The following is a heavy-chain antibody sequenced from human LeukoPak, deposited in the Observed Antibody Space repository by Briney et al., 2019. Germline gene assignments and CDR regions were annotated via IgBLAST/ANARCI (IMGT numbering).Heavy chain of an antibody. CDR1: GGPFSSYA. D-gene: IGHD2-8*01. Sequence: ASVKVSCKASGGPFSSYAISWVRQAPGQGLEWMGGLIPIFGTANYAQKFQGRVTITTDESTSTAYMELSSLRSEDTAVYYCARAQMVLMVYADYYFDYWGQGTLVTVSS. V-gene: IGHV1-69*05. J-gene: IGHJ4*02. CDR2: LIPIFGTA. CDR3: ARAQMVLMVYADYYFDY.